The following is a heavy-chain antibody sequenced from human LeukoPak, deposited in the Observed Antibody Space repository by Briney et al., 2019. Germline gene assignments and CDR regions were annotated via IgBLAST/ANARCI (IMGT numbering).Heavy chain of an antibody. D-gene: IGHD1-26*01. CDR1: GFSFSNFA. CDR3: ARARGRWHLLPLDF. J-gene: IGHJ4*02. CDR2: ISHDGGTK. V-gene: IGHV3-30*04. Sequence: PGGSLRLSCAASGFSFSNFAIHWVRQAPGKGLEWLAVISHDGGTKHYADSVKGRFTISGDNSNNSLSLQMNSLSAEDTAVYYCARARGRWHLLPLDFWGQGTLVTVSS.